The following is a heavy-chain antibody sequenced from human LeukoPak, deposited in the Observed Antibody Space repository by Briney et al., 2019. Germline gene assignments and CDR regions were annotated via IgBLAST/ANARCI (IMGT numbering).Heavy chain of an antibody. Sequence: SETLSLSCTVSGGSVSSGSYYWTWIRQPPGKGLEWIGYFYYSGSTNYNPSLKSRVTISKDTSKNQFSLKLTSVTAADTAVYYCARGVVGLTTVDYWGPGTLVTASS. CDR2: FYYSGST. CDR3: ARGVVGLTTVDY. D-gene: IGHD1-26*01. CDR1: GGSVSSGSYY. V-gene: IGHV4-61*01. J-gene: IGHJ4*02.